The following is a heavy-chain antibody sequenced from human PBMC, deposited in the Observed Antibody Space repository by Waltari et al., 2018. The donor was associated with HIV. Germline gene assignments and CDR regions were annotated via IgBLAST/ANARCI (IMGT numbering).Heavy chain of an antibody. CDR3: TRVGFGSGTYYFPGGY. CDR2: INPNSGDT. Sequence: QVQLVQSGAEVKSPGDSVKVSCKASGSTFTGYYIHWVRPAPGQGLEWMGWINPNSGDTNYAQKFQGRVIMTRDTSINTVYMELSRLTSDDTAVYYCTRVGFGSGTYYFPGGYWGQGTLVTVSS. J-gene: IGHJ4*02. CDR1: GSTFTGYY. D-gene: IGHD3-10*01. V-gene: IGHV1-2*02.